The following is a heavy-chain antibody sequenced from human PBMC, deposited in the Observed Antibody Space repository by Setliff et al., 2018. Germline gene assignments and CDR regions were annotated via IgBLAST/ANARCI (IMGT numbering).Heavy chain of an antibody. V-gene: IGHV3-49*04. CDR3: TRNLAYYDFWSGYPNNYYFDY. D-gene: IGHD3-3*01. Sequence: GGSLRLSCTASGFTFGDYAMSWVRQAPGKGLEWVGFIRSKAYGGTTEYAASVKGRFTISRDDSKSIAYLQMNSLKTEDTAVYYCTRNLAYYDFWSGYPNNYYFDYWGQGTLVTVS. CDR2: IRSKAYGGTT. J-gene: IGHJ4*02. CDR1: GFTFGDYA.